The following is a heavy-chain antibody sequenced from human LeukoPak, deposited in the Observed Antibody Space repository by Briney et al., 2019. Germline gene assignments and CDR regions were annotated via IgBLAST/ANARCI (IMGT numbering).Heavy chain of an antibody. CDR2: INPNSGGT. V-gene: IGHV1-2*02. Sequence: GASVKVSCKASGYTFTGYYMHWVRQAPGQGLEWMGWINPNSGGTNYAQKFRDRVTMTRDTSISTAYMELSRLRSDDTAVYYCARAIAGAGSKGYFDYWGQGTLVTVSS. CDR3: ARAIAGAGSKGYFDY. CDR1: GYTFTGYY. D-gene: IGHD6-13*01. J-gene: IGHJ4*02.